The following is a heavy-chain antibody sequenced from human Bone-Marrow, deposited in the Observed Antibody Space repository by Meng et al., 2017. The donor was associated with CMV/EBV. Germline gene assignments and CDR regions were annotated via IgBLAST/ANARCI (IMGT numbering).Heavy chain of an antibody. CDR2: INSGNTI. J-gene: IGHJ3*02. Sequence: GESLKISCAASGFTFRNYEMNWVRQAPGKGLEWVSYINSGNTIYYADSVKGRFTISRDNAKNSLYLQMNSLRAEDTAVYYCAGGSSRSDAFDIWGQGTMVTVSS. CDR1: GFTFRNYE. CDR3: AGGSSRSDAFDI. D-gene: IGHD2-15*01. V-gene: IGHV3-48*03.